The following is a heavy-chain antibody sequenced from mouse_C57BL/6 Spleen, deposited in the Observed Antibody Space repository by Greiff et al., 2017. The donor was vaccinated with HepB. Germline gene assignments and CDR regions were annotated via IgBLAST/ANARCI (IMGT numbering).Heavy chain of an antibody. CDR2: IHPNSGST. CDR1: GYTFTSYW. Sequence: QVQLQQPGAELVKPGASVKLSCKASGYTFTSYWMHWVKQRPGQGLEWIGMIHPNSGSTNYNEKFKSKATLTVDKSSSTAYMQLSSLTSEDSAVYYCARGEVLRYYAMDYWGQGTSVTVSS. D-gene: IGHD1-1*01. J-gene: IGHJ4*01. V-gene: IGHV1-64*01. CDR3: ARGEVLRYYAMDY.